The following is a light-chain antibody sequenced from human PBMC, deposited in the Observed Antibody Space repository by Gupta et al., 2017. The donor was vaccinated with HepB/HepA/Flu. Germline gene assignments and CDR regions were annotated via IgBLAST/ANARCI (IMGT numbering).Light chain of an antibody. J-gene: IGKJ3*01. CDR3: QQGYRSPFT. V-gene: IGKV1-39*01. Sequence: DIQMTQGPSSLPASPGDSVTITCRASQSISIYLNWYQKKPGKAPKLLIYAASTLQSGVPSRFSGSGSGTDFTLTISGLQVEDFATYYCQQGYRSPFTFGHGTEVDIK. CDR2: AAS. CDR1: QSISIY.